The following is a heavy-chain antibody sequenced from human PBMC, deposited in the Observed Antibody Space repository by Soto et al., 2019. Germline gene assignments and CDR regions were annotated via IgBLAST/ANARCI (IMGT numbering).Heavy chain of an antibody. D-gene: IGHD4-4*01. CDR2: IYYSGST. J-gene: IGHJ4*01. CDR1: GSSISSGGYY. V-gene: IGHV4-31*03. CDR3: AREGFGYSTTHFDY. Sequence: ASETLSLTCTVSGSSISSGGYYWSWICQHPGKGLEWIEYIYYSGSTYYNPSLKSRVTIAVDTSKIQSALKLSSVTAADTAVYYCAREGFGYSTTHFDYWGHGTLVTVSS.